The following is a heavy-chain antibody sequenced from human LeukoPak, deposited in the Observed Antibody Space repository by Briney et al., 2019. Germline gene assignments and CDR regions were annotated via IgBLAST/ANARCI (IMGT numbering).Heavy chain of an antibody. J-gene: IGHJ3*02. V-gene: IGHV1-2*02. D-gene: IGHD2-2*01. CDR2: INPNSGGT. Sequence: GSSVKVSCEASGDTFSHYAISWARQAPGQGLEWMGWINPNSGGTNYAQKFQGRVTMTRDTSISTAYMELSRLRSDDTAVYYCARVAVVPASDAFDIWGQGTMVTVSS. CDR1: GDTFSHYA. CDR3: ARVAVVPASDAFDI.